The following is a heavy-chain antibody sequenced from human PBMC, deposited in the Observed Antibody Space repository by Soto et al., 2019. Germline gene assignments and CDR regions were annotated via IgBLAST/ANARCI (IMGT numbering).Heavy chain of an antibody. V-gene: IGHV3-33*01. CDR2: IWSDGSNK. CDR1: GFTFSSYG. J-gene: IGHJ4*02. Sequence: GESLKISCAASGFTFSSYGMHWVRPAPGKGLEWVAVIWSDGSNKYYADSVKGRFTISRDNSKNTLYLQMHSLRAEDTAVYYGARGLYYDNLNPFDYWGQGTLVTVSS. CDR3: ARGLYYDNLNPFDY. D-gene: IGHD3-9*01.